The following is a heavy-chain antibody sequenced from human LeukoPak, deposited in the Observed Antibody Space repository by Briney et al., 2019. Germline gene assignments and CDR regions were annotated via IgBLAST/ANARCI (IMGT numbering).Heavy chain of an antibody. Sequence: GGSLILSWPASGFTYGTYAVGWVRQAPGKGRDWVSSISGRGDNIYYADSVKGRFTISRDNSKNTLYLKMNSLRAEATAVYYCASDPYISAFDYWGQATPVTVSS. D-gene: IGHD3-3*02. J-gene: IGHJ4*02. CDR2: ISGRGDNI. CDR3: ASDPYISAFDY. V-gene: IGHV3-23*01. CDR1: GFTYGTYA.